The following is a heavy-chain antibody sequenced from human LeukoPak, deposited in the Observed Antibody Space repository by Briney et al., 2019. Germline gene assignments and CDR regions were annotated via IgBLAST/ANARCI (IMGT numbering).Heavy chain of an antibody. Sequence: SETLSLTCTVSGGSISSSSYYWGWIRQPPGKGLEWIGSIYYSGSTYYNPSLKSRVTISLDTSKNQFSLKLSSVTAADTAVYYCARDYSYYYGSGSRHNWFDPWGQGTLVTVSS. V-gene: IGHV4-39*07. D-gene: IGHD3-10*01. J-gene: IGHJ5*02. CDR1: GGSISSSSYY. CDR2: IYYSGST. CDR3: ARDYSYYYGSGSRHNWFDP.